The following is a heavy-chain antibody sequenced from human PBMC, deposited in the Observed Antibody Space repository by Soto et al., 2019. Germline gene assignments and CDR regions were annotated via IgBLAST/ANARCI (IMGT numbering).Heavy chain of an antibody. CDR3: ARGRRGGGVKRSWFDP. V-gene: IGHV1-8*01. CDR1: GYTFTSNA. D-gene: IGHD2-8*02. J-gene: IGHJ5*02. Sequence: QVQLVQSGAEVKKPGASVKVSCKASGYTFTSNAIYWLRQAPGQGPEWMGWMNPKSGDARYAQKFQDRLIMTRDTSITTAYMELTSLTAEDTAVYYCARGRRGGGVKRSWFDPWGQGTLVTVSS. CDR2: MNPKSGDA.